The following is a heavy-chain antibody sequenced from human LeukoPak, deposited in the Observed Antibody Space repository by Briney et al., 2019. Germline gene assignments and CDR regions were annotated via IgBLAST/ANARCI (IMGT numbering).Heavy chain of an antibody. J-gene: IGHJ6*02. D-gene: IGHD5-24*01. Sequence: PGGSLRLSCAASGFTFSSYGMHWVRQAPGKGLEWVAVISYDGSNKYYADSVKGRSTISRDNSKNTLYLQMNSLRAEDTAVYYCAKGDGPLDGMDVWGQGTTVTVSS. CDR3: AKGDGPLDGMDV. CDR1: GFTFSSYG. CDR2: ISYDGSNK. V-gene: IGHV3-30*18.